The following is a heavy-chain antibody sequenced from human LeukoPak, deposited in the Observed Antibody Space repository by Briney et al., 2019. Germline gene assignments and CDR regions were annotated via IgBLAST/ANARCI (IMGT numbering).Heavy chain of an antibody. CDR2: MNPNSGNT. D-gene: IGHD3-3*01. CDR1: GYTFTSYD. J-gene: IGHJ4*02. CDR3: ARTPPRFLEWLNYFDY. V-gene: IGHV1-8*01. Sequence: ASVKVSCKASGYTFTSYDINWVRQATGQGLEWMGWMNPNSGNTGYAQKFQGRVTMTRNTSISTAYMELSSLRSEDTAVYYCARTPPRFLEWLNYFDYWGQGTLVTVSS.